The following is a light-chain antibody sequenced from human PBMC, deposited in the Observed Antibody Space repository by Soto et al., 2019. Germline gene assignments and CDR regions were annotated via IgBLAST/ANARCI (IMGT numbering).Light chain of an antibody. V-gene: IGKV3-20*01. J-gene: IGKJ2*01. CDR2: GAS. Sequence: EIVLTQSPGSLSLSPRERATLSCRASQTVSSNHLAWYQQKTGQAPRLLIYGASRRATGIPDRFSGSGSGTEFTLTISRLEPEDFAVYYCQQYGSSTYTFGQGTKVEIK. CDR3: QQYGSSTYT. CDR1: QTVSSNH.